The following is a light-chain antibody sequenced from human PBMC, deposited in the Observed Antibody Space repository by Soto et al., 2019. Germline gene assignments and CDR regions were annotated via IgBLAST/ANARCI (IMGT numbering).Light chain of an antibody. Sequence: IVLPHSPGTLSLSPGERATLSCRASQIVNNNYLAWYQQKPGQAPRLVIYGASNRATGVPDRFSASGSGTDFTLTISRLEPEDFAVYYCQQYAKAPLTFGQGTKVDIK. V-gene: IGKV3-20*01. CDR1: QIVNNNY. CDR2: GAS. J-gene: IGKJ1*01. CDR3: QQYAKAPLT.